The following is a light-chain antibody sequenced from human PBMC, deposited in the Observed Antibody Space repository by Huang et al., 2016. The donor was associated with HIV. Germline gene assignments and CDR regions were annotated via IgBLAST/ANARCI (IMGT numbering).Light chain of an antibody. CDR3: QQYGDWPRT. V-gene: IGKV3-15*01. J-gene: IGKJ1*01. CDR1: KNINNN. Sequence: VMTQSPASLPVSPGDRATLFCRARKNINNNLAWYQKRPGQAPRLRIYGASTRATGGTPRVSGSGSGTNCTLTISSLQSEDCAVYYCQQYGDWPRTFGQGTKVEV. CDR2: GAS.